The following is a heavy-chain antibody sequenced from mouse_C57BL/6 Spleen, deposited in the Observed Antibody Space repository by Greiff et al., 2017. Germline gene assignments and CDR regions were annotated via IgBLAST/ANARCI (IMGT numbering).Heavy chain of an antibody. CDR2: ISSGGSYT. Sequence: DVHLVESGGDLVKPGGSLKLSCAASGFTFSSYGMSWVRQTPDKRLEWVATISSGGSYTYYPDSVKGRFTISRDNAKNTLYLQMSSLKSEDTAMYYCARHGYDEGAWFAYWGQGTLVTVSA. CDR1: GFTFSSYG. V-gene: IGHV5-6*01. CDR3: ARHGYDEGAWFAY. J-gene: IGHJ3*01. D-gene: IGHD2-2*01.